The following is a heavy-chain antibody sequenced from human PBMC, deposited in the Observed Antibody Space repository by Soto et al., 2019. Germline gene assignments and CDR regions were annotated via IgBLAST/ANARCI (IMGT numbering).Heavy chain of an antibody. CDR1: DASIPINDYY. D-gene: IGHD3-22*01. CDR3: ARMSYFYDKWYFDL. J-gene: IGHJ2*01. CDR2: VYYSGTT. V-gene: IGHV4-30-4*02. Sequence: PSETLSLTCTFSDASIPINDYYWSWIRQTPGKGLEWLGYVYYSGTTDYIPSLKSRLSMSIDKSQNQFTLKLNSVTAADTATYYCARMSYFYDKWYFDLWGRGTLVTVSS.